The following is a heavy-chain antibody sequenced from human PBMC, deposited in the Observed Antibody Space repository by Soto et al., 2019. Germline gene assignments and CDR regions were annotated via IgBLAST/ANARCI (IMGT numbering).Heavy chain of an antibody. CDR3: AKARFTNYYGSVRRYYFDY. V-gene: IGHV3-23*01. CDR2: ISGSGGST. Sequence: EVQLLESGGGLVQPGGSLRLSCAASGFTFSSYAMSWVRQAPGKGLEWVSAISGSGGSTYYADSVKGRFTISRDNSKNTLYLQMNSLRAEDTAVYYCAKARFTNYYGSVRRYYFDYWGQGTLVTVSS. CDR1: GFTFSSYA. J-gene: IGHJ4*02. D-gene: IGHD3-10*01.